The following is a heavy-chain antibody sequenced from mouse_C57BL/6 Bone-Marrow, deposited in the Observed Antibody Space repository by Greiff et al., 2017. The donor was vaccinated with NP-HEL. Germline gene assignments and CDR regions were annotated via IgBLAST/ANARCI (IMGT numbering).Heavy chain of an antibody. Sequence: VQLQQSGAELARPGASVKMSCEASGYTFTSYTMHWVKQRPGQGLEWIGYINPSSGYTKYNQKFKDKATLTADKSSSTAYMQLSSLTSEDSAVYYCARDYYGSYFAYWGQGTLVTVSA. D-gene: IGHD1-1*01. CDR3: ARDYYGSYFAY. CDR2: INPSSGYT. V-gene: IGHV1-4*01. J-gene: IGHJ3*01. CDR1: GYTFTSYT.